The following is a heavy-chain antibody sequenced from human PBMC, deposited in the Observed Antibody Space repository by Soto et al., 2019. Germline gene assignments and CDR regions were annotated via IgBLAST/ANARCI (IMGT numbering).Heavy chain of an antibody. Sequence: QVQLVESGGGVVQPGRSLRLSCAASGFTFSSYGMHWVRQAPGKGLEWVAVISYDGSNKYYADSVKGRFTISRDNSKNSLYLQMNSLTAEDTAVYYCANDLAAAGMGHIGYYYYYYGMDVWGQGTTVTVSS. D-gene: IGHD6-13*01. J-gene: IGHJ6*02. CDR1: GFTFSSYG. CDR3: ANDLAAAGMGHIGYYYYYYGMDV. CDR2: ISYDGSNK. V-gene: IGHV3-30*18.